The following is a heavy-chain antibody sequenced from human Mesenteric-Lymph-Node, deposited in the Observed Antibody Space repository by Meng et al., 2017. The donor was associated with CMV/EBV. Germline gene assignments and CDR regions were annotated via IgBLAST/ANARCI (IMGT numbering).Heavy chain of an antibody. D-gene: IGHD3-10*02. V-gene: IGHV1-2*02. Sequence: ASVKVSCKASGYTFTNSYMQRLRQAPGQGLEWMGWINPNSGGTNYAQKFQGRVTITRDTSINTAYMELSRLRSEDTAVYYCARGGVVVLCAMGYYYRMYVWGQGTTVTVSS. CDR3: ARGGVVVLCAMGYYYRMYV. CDR2: INPNSGGT. CDR1: GYTFTNSY. J-gene: IGHJ6*02.